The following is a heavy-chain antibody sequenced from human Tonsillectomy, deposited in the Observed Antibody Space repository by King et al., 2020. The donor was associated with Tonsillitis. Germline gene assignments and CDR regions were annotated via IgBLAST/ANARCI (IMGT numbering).Heavy chain of an antibody. J-gene: IGHJ4*02. D-gene: IGHD3-3*01. CDR3: ARESGGGGVVISYYFDY. CDR2: IYHSGST. Sequence: QLQESGPGLVKPSETLSLTCTVSGYSISSGYYWGWIRQPPGKGLEWIGSIYHSGSTYYHPSLKSRVTISVDTSKNQFSLKLSSVTAADTAVYYCARESGGGGVVISYYFDYWGQGTLVTVSS. V-gene: IGHV4-38-2*02. CDR1: GYSISSGYY.